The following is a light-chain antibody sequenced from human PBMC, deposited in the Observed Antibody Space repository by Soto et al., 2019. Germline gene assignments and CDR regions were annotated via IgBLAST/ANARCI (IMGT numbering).Light chain of an antibody. V-gene: IGLV2-8*01. CDR2: EVI. Sequence: QSAVTQPPSASGSPGESVTISFTGTISYIFAYIYVSWYQQHPGKAPKLMISEVIRRPSGVPESFSGSKSGNTASLTVSGLQADDEAHYYCSSYAGSNNFVFGTGTKV. J-gene: IGLJ1*01. CDR1: ISYIFAYIY. CDR3: SSYAGSNNFV.